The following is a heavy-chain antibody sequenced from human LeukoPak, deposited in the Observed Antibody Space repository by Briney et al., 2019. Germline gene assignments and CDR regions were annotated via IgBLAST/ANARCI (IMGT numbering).Heavy chain of an antibody. Sequence: ASVKVSCKASGYTFTGYYMHWVRQAPGQGLEGMGWINPHSGGTNYGQKFQGRVTMTRDTSISTAYMELSRLRSDDTAVYYCARGPRIVGATTYLDYWGQGTLVTVSS. CDR3: ARGPRIVGATTYLDY. J-gene: IGHJ4*02. D-gene: IGHD1-26*01. CDR2: INPHSGGT. V-gene: IGHV1-2*02. CDR1: GYTFTGYY.